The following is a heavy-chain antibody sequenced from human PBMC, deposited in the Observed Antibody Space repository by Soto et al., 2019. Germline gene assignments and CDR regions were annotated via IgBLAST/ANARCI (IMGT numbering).Heavy chain of an antibody. J-gene: IGHJ4*02. D-gene: IGHD3-22*01. CDR1: GGTFNNCA. CDR2: IIPIFGTA. V-gene: IGHV1-69*01. CDR3: ARGVHYDRSGYYYIY. Sequence: QVQLVQSGAEVKKPGSSVKVSCKASGGTFNNCAISWVRQAPGQGLEWMGGIIPIFGTANYAQKFPDRVTITADESTSRAYMELRSLRSEDTAVYYCARGVHYDRSGYYYIYWGQGALVTVST.